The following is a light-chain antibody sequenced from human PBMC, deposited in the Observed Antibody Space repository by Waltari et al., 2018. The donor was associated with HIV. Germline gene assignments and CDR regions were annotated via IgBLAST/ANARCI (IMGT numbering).Light chain of an antibody. CDR3: HSYDSDRGPV. V-gene: IGLV1-40*01. Sequence: QSVLTQPPSVSGAPGQRVTIPSTGGSSNIGADSNFHWYQQPPGTAPRLLIYANNIRPSGVPDRFSGSKSGTSASLTITGLQAEDDATYYCHSYDSDRGPVFGGGTKLTV. J-gene: IGLJ3*02. CDR2: ANN. CDR1: SSNIGADSN.